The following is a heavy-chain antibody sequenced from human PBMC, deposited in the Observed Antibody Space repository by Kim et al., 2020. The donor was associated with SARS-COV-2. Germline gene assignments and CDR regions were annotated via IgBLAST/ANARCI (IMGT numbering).Heavy chain of an antibody. CDR2: IDVANTNT. CDR1: GYTFTSYC. J-gene: IGHJ4*02. V-gene: IGHV1-3*01. Sequence: ASVKVSCKASGYTFTSYCLHWVRQAPGQSLEWMGWIDVANTNTHHSENFQGRVTISRDTSATTVYIELSSLRSEDTAVYYCARDGRSVGYYFDYWGQGTLVTVSS. CDR3: ARDGRSVGYYFDY. D-gene: IGHD6-25*01.